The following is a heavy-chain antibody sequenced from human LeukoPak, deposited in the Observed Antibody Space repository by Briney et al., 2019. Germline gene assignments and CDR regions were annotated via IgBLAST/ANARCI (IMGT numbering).Heavy chain of an antibody. D-gene: IGHD3-22*01. Sequence: GGSLRLSCAASGFTFSSYSMNWVRQAPGKGLEWVSSISSSSSYIYYADSVKGRFTISRDNAKNSLYLQMNSLRAEDTAVYYCARAYAYYYDSSGGWYFDYWGQGTLVTVSS. CDR3: ARAYAYYYDSSGGWYFDY. CDR1: GFTFSSYS. J-gene: IGHJ4*02. CDR2: ISSSSSYI. V-gene: IGHV3-21*01.